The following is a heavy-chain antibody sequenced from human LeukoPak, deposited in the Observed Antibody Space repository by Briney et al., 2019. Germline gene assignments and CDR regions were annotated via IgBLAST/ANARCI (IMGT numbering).Heavy chain of an antibody. D-gene: IGHD4-23*01. Sequence: PSETLSLTCTVSGDSISGYYWGWIPQPAGKGLEWIGRIYSSGSTDFNPSLKSRVTMSVDTSKSQFSLALNSVTAADTAVYFCAREASVETHSGYYYDYWGPGALVTVSS. V-gene: IGHV4-4*07. CDR3: AREASVETHSGYYYDY. J-gene: IGHJ4*02. CDR2: IYSSGST. CDR1: GDSISGYY.